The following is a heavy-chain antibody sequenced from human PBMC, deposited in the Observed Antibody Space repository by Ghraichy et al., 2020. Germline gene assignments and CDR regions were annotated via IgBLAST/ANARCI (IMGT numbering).Heavy chain of an antibody. J-gene: IGHJ4*02. V-gene: IGHV3-33*01. CDR1: GFTFSSYG. CDR3: ARTLGGGIFGVVSYFDY. Sequence: LSLTCAASGFTFSSYGMHWVRQAPGKGLEWVAVIWYDGSNKYYADSVKGRFTISRDNSKNTLYLQMNSLRAEDTAVYYCARTLGGGIFGVVSYFDYWGQGTLVTVSS. D-gene: IGHD3-3*01. CDR2: IWYDGSNK.